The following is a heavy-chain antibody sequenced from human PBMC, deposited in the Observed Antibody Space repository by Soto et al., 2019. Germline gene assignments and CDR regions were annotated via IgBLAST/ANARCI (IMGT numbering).Heavy chain of an antibody. V-gene: IGHV2-5*02. CDR2: IYWDDDK. CDR1: GFSLNTDGVG. Sequence: QITLKESGPTLVKPTQTLTLTCTFSGFSLNTDGVGVGWIRQPPGQALEWLALIYWDDDKRYSPSLKTRLPITKDTSKNQVILIMTTMDPADTATYCAHRLRDDFWSAAFDPWGQGILVTVSS. D-gene: IGHD3-3*01. CDR3: AHRLRDDFWSAAFDP. J-gene: IGHJ5*02.